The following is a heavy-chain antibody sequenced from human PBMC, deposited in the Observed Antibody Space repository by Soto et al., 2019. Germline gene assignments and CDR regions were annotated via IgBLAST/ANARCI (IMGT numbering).Heavy chain of an antibody. CDR3: ARVLGLAVALRGVFDI. CDR1: GYTFSTYG. V-gene: IGHV1-18*01. CDR2: ISSYNDNT. J-gene: IGHJ3*02. D-gene: IGHD6-19*01. Sequence: ASVKVSCKASGYTFSTYGITWVRQAPGQGLEWMGWISSYNDNTNYAQNLQGRVTMTRDTSMSTAYMNLRSLRSDDTAVYYCARVLGLAVALRGVFDIWGQGTMVTVSS.